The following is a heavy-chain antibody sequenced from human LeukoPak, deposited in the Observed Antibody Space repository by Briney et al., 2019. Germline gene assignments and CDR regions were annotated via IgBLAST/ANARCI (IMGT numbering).Heavy chain of an antibody. J-gene: IGHJ4*02. Sequence: SETLSLTCTVSGGSISSYYWSWIRQPPGKGLEWIGYIYYSGSTNYNPSLKSRVTISVDTSKNQFSLKLSSVTAADTAVYYCAREGYDILTGYSSFDYWGQGTLVTVSS. CDR3: AREGYDILTGYSSFDY. V-gene: IGHV4-59*01. CDR2: IYYSGST. CDR1: GGSISSYY. D-gene: IGHD3-9*01.